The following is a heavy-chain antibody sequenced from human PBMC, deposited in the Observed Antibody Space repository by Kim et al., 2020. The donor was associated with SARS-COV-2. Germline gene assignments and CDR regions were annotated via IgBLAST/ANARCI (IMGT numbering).Heavy chain of an antibody. D-gene: IGHD3-22*01. CDR1: GFTFSSYW. CDR2: IKQDGSEK. V-gene: IGHV3-7*01. Sequence: GGSLRLSCAASGFTFSSYWMSWVRQAPGKGLEWVANIKQDGSEKYYVDSVKGRFTISRDNAKNSLYLQMNSLRAEDTAVYYCARVEYYYDSSPFDYWGQGTLVTVSS. J-gene: IGHJ4*02. CDR3: ARVEYYYDSSPFDY.